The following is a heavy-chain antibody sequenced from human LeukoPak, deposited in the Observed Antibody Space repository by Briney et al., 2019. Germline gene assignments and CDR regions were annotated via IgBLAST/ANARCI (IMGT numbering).Heavy chain of an antibody. V-gene: IGHV4-59*01. CDR3: ARVRDDFWSSPSAYFDY. Sequence: SETLSLTCTVSGGSISSYYWSWIRQPPGKGLEWIGYIYYSGSTNYNPSLKSRVTISVDTSKNQFSLKLSSVTAADTAVYYCARVRDDFWSSPSAYFDYWGQGTLVTVSS. CDR1: GGSISSYY. CDR2: IYYSGST. D-gene: IGHD3-3*01. J-gene: IGHJ4*02.